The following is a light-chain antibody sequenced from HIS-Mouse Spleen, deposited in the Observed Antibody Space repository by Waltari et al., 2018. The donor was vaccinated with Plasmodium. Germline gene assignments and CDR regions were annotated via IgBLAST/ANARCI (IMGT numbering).Light chain of an antibody. V-gene: IGLV2-23*03. CDR1: SSDVGGYNL. Sequence: QSALTQPASVSGSPGQSITIYCTGTSSDVGGYNLVSWYQQHQGKAPKLMIYEGSKRPSGVSNRFSGSKSGNTASLTISGLQAEDEADYYCCSYAGSSTFVVFGGGTKLTVL. CDR3: CSYAGSSTFVV. J-gene: IGLJ2*01. CDR2: EGS.